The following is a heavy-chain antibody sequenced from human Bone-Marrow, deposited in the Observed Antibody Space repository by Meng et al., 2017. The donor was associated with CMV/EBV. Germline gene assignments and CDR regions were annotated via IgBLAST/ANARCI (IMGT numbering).Heavy chain of an antibody. CDR3: ARVSAVVPGAMEGHFDY. D-gene: IGHD2-2*01. Sequence: ASVKVSCKASGYTFTSYGISWVRQAPGQGLEWMGWISAYNGNTNYAQKLQGRVTMTTDTSTSTAYMELRSLRSDDTAVYYCARVSAVVPGAMEGHFDYWGQGTRVTGSS. CDR2: ISAYNGNT. CDR1: GYTFTSYG. V-gene: IGHV1-18*01. J-gene: IGHJ4*02.